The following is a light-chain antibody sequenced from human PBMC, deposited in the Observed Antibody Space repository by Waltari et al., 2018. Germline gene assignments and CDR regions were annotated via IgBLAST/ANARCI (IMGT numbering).Light chain of an antibody. CDR2: YNSDSDK. CDR3: MIWHNGAYV. CDR1: SDINVGSSR. J-gene: IGLJ1*01. V-gene: IGLV5-45*03. Sequence: QAVLTQPSSLSASPGASASLTSTLRSDINVGSSRIYWFQQKPGSPPHYLLMYNSDSDKHQGSGVPSRFSGSKDASANAGILLISGLQAEDEADYYCMIWHNGAYVFGAGTKVTV.